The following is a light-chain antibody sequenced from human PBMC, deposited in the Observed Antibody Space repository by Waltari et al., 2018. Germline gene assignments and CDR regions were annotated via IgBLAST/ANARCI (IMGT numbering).Light chain of an antibody. CDR1: QNLLSSSSNNNY. CDR3: QQYYSTPQT. V-gene: IGKV4-1*01. Sequence: DIVMTQSPDSLAVSLGERATINCKSSQNLLSSSSNNNYLAWYQQKPGQPPNLLIYWASTRQSGVPDRFSGSGSGTDFTLTISSLQAEDVAVYYCQQYYSTPQTFGQGTNVEIK. J-gene: IGKJ1*01. CDR2: WAS.